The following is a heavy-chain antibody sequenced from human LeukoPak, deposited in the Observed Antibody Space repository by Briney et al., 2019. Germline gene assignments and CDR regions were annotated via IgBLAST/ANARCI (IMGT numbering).Heavy chain of an antibody. D-gene: IGHD6-19*01. CDR2: IYYSGST. J-gene: IGHJ4*02. Sequence: PSETQSLTCTVSGGSISSSSYYWGWIRQPPGKGLEWIGSIYYSGSTYYNPSLKSRVTISVDTSKNQFSLKLSSVTAADTAVYYCARLGYSSGVDYWGQGTLVTVSS. CDR1: GGSISSSSYY. V-gene: IGHV4-39*01. CDR3: ARLGYSSGVDY.